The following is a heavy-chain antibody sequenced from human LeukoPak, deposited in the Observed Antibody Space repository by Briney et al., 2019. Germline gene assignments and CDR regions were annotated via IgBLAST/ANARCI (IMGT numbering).Heavy chain of an antibody. CDR1: GFTFSSYG. D-gene: IGHD6-6*01. CDR2: IWYDGSNK. CDR3: ARDRSHSSSSVA. V-gene: IGHV3-33*01. J-gene: IGHJ4*02. Sequence: GGSLRLSCAASGFTFSSYGMHWVRQAPGKGLEWVAVIWYDGSNKYYADSVKGRFTISRDNSKNTLYLQMNSLRAEDTAVYYCARDRSHSSSSVAWGQGTLVTVSS.